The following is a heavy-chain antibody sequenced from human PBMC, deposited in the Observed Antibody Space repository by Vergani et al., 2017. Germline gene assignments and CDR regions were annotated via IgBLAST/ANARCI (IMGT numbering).Heavy chain of an antibody. D-gene: IGHD5-18*01. CDR2: IYYSGTT. CDR1: GGSISSYY. Sequence: QVQLQESGPGLVKPSETLSLTCTVSGGSISSYYWSWIRQPPGKGLERIGYIYYSGTTNRSPHLKSRVTISVDMSKNQCSLKLSSVTAADTAVYYCARRRGFSYGRDAFDIWGQGTMVTVSS. J-gene: IGHJ3*02. V-gene: IGHV4-59*01. CDR3: ARRRGFSYGRDAFDI.